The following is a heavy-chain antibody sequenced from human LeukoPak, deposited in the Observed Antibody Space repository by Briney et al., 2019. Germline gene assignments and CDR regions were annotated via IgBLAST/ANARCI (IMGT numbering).Heavy chain of an antibody. CDR2: IIPIFGTA. CDR3: ASSMVRGVSYYYYGMDV. D-gene: IGHD3-10*01. J-gene: IGHJ6*04. V-gene: IGHV1-69*13. CDR1: GYTFTSYG. Sequence: GASVKVSCKASGYTFTSYGISWVRQAPGQGLEWMGGIIPIFGTANYAQKFQGRVTITADESTSTAYMELSSLRSEDTAVYYCASSMVRGVSYYYYGMDVWGKGTTVTVSS.